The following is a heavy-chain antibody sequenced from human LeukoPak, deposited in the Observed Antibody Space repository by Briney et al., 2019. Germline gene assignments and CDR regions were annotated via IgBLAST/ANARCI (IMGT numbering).Heavy chain of an antibody. J-gene: IGHJ4*02. CDR2: INHSGST. V-gene: IGHV4-34*01. CDR3: AILYYDSSGYHDY. CDR1: GGSFSGYY. D-gene: IGHD3-22*01. Sequence: SETLSLTCAVYGGSFSGYYWSWIRQPPGKGLEWIGEINHSGSTNYNPSLKSRVTISVDTSKNQFSLKLGSVTAADTAVYYYAILYYDSSGYHDYWGQGTLVTVSS.